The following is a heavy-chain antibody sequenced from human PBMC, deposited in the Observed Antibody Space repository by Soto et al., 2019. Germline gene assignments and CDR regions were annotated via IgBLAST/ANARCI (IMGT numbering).Heavy chain of an antibody. Sequence: SETLSLTCTVSGGSISSGDYYWSWVRQPPGKGLEWIGYIYYSGSTYYNPSLKSRVTISVDTSKNQFSLKLSSVTAADTAVYYCARVNLGEAEFDPWGQGTLVTVSS. V-gene: IGHV4-30-4*01. J-gene: IGHJ5*02. CDR3: ARVNLGEAEFDP. CDR2: IYYSGST. D-gene: IGHD3-10*01. CDR1: GGSISSGDYY.